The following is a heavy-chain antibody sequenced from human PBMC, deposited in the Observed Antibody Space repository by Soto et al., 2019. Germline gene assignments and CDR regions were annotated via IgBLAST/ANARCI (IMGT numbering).Heavy chain of an antibody. J-gene: IGHJ3*02. D-gene: IGHD1-20*01. Sequence: QVQLVQSGAEVKKPGASVKVSCKASGYTFTSYDINWVRQATGQGLEWMGWMNPNSGNTGYAQKFQGRVTMTRNTSISTPYMELSSLRSEDTAVYCCAIVHNWNDAFDIWGQGTMVTVSS. CDR2: MNPNSGNT. CDR3: AIVHNWNDAFDI. CDR1: GYTFTSYD. V-gene: IGHV1-8*01.